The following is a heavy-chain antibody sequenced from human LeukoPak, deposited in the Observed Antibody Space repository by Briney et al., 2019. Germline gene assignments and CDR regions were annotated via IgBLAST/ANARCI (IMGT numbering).Heavy chain of an antibody. CDR1: GFTFSSYS. Sequence: PGGSLRLSCAASGFTFSSYSMNWVRQAPGKGLEWVSSISSSSYIYYADSVKGRFTISRDNAKNSLYLQMNSLRAEDTAVYYCARGPSGSYYFDYWGQGTLVTVSS. CDR2: ISSSSYI. J-gene: IGHJ4*02. CDR3: ARGPSGSYYFDY. D-gene: IGHD1-26*01. V-gene: IGHV3-21*01.